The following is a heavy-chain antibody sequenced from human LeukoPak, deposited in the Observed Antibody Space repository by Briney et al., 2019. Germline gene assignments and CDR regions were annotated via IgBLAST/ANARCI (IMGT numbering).Heavy chain of an antibody. CDR1: GFTFSSYW. CDR3: ARVNVCPRCHFDY. V-gene: IGHV3-74*01. J-gene: IGHJ4*02. CDR2: ISTDGSSA. D-gene: IGHD3-16*01. Sequence: GGSLRLSCAASGFTFSSYWMHWVRQAPGKGLVWVSRISTDGSSAIYADSVKGRFTISRDNAKNTLYLQMNSLRTEDTAVYYCARVNVCPRCHFDYWGQGTLVTVSS.